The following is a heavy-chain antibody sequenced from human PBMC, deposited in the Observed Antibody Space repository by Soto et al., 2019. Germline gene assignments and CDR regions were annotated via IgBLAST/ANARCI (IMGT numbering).Heavy chain of an antibody. CDR1: GFTFDDNA. D-gene: IGHD1-20*01. CDR2: INWKSDI. J-gene: IGHJ4*02. Sequence: PGGSLRLSCAVSGFTFDDNAMHWVRQAPEKGLEWVSGINWKSDIGYADSVKGRFTISRDNSKNTLYLQMNSLRAEDTAVYYCAKDLTILTGTTSPDYWGQGTLVTVS. V-gene: IGHV3-9*01. CDR3: AKDLTILTGTTSPDY.